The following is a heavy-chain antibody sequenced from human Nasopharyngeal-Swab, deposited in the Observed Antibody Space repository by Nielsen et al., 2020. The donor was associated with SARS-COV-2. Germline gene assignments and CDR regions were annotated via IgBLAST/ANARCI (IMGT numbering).Heavy chain of an antibody. CDR2: IWYDGSNK. J-gene: IGHJ6*02. CDR1: GFTFSSYG. Sequence: GESLKISWAASGFTFSSYGMHWVRQAPGKGLEWVAVIWYDGSNKYYADSVKGRFTISRDNSKNTLYLQMNSLRAEDTAVYYCAGGQGTVTTYYYYGMDVWGQGTTVTVSS. V-gene: IGHV3-33*01. CDR3: AGGQGTVTTYYYYGMDV. D-gene: IGHD4-17*01.